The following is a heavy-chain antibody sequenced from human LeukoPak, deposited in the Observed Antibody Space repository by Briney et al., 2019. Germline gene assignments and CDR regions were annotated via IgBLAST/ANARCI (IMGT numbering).Heavy chain of an antibody. CDR2: INHSGST. Sequence: SETLSLTCAVYGGSFSGYYWSWIRQPPGKGLEWIGEINHSGSTNYNPSLKSRVTISVDTSKNQFSLKLSSVTAADTAVYYCARQYDFWSGYYRLGPNFDYWGQGTLVTVSS. D-gene: IGHD3-3*01. J-gene: IGHJ4*02. CDR1: GGSFSGYY. CDR3: ARQYDFWSGYYRLGPNFDY. V-gene: IGHV4-34*01.